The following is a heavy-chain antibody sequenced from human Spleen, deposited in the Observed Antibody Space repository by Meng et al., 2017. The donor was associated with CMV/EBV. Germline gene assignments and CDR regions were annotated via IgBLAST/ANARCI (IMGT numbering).Heavy chain of an antibody. Sequence: SETLSLTCTVSGGSVSSGSYYWSWIRQPPGKGLEWIGYIYYSGSTNYNPSLKSRVTISVDTSKNQFSLKLSSVTAADTAVYYCATIVGATSSDCWGQGTLVTVSS. CDR2: IYYSGST. V-gene: IGHV4-61*01. CDR1: GGSVSSGSYY. J-gene: IGHJ4*02. CDR3: ATIVGATSSDC. D-gene: IGHD1-26*01.